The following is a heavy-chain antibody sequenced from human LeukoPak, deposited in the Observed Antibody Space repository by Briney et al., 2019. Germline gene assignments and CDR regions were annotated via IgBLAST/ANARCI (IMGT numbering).Heavy chain of an antibody. J-gene: IGHJ5*02. V-gene: IGHV5-51*01. CDR3: ARHGSGSYYNVWYWFDP. CDR2: IYPGDSDT. CDR1: GYRFTSYW. Sequence: GESLKISCKGSGYRFTSYWIGWVRQMPGKGLEWMGIIYPGDSDTRYSPSFQGQVTISADKSIGTAYLQWSSLKASDTAMYYCARHGSGSYYNVWYWFDPWGQGTLVTVSS. D-gene: IGHD3-10*01.